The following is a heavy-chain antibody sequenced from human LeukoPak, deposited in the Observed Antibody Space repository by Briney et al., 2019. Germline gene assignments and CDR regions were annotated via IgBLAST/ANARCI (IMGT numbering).Heavy chain of an antibody. CDR2: IIPIFGTA. Sequence: GASVKVSCKASGGTFSSYAISWVRQAPGQGLEWMGGIIPIFGTANYAQKFQGRVTITADESTSTAYMELSSLRSEDTAVYYCASRGQTGYYSPYYYYGMDVWGQGTTVTVSS. D-gene: IGHD3-9*01. V-gene: IGHV1-69*13. CDR1: GGTFSSYA. CDR3: ASRGQTGYYSPYYYYGMDV. J-gene: IGHJ6*02.